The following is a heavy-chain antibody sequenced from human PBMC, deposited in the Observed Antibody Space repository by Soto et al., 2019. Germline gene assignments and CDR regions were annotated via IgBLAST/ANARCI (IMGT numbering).Heavy chain of an antibody. D-gene: IGHD2-21*02. Sequence: GGSLRLSCAASGFTFSNSAMNWVRQAPGKGLEWVSLIRNNGGSASHAASVQGRFIISSNNSINTLYLQMNSLRAEDTAIYYCVREVSDWSSHGSFDFWGRGTMVTVSS. V-gene: IGHV3-23*01. J-gene: IGHJ3*01. CDR1: GFTFSNSA. CDR2: IRNNGGSA. CDR3: VREVSDWSSHGSFDF.